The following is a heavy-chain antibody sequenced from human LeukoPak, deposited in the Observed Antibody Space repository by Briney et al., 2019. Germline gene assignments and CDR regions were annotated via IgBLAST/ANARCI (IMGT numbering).Heavy chain of an antibody. V-gene: IGHV3-48*04. CDR1: EFTFSSYT. CDR3: ARDGPKGDY. J-gene: IGHJ4*02. CDR2: ISSSGSAI. Sequence: PGGSLRLSCAASEFTFSSYTMNWVRQAPGKGLEWVSYISSSGSAIYYADSVKGRFTISRDNAKNSLYLQMNSLRAEDTAVYYCARDGPKGDYWGQGTLVTVSS.